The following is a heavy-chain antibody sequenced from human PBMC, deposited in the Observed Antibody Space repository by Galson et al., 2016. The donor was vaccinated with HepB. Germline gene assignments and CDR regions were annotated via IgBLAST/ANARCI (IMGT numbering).Heavy chain of an antibody. CDR2: IFYNGSP. D-gene: IGHD1-14*01. Sequence: SETLSLTCTVSGGSISSYYWSWIRQPPGKGLEWIGYIFYNGSPNYFPSLKSRVTISLDASKNQFSLKLISVTAADTAVYYCARITPLLPYAMDVRGRGTTVTVSS. CDR3: ARITPLLPYAMDV. V-gene: IGHV4-59*01. CDR1: GGSISSYY. J-gene: IGHJ6*02.